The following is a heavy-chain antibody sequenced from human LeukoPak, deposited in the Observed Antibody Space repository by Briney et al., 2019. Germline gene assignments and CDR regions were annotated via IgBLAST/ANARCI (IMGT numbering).Heavy chain of an antibody. CDR2: IWYDGSNK. D-gene: IGHD3-9*01. J-gene: IGHJ4*02. CDR1: GFTFSSYG. CDR3: ARAFRRYDILTGYSY. Sequence: GGSLRLSCAASGFTFSSYGMHWVRQAPGKGLEWVAVIWYDGSNKYYADSVKGRFTISRDNSKNTLYLQMNSLRAEDTAVYYCARAFRRYDILTGYSYWGQGILVTVSS. V-gene: IGHV3-33*01.